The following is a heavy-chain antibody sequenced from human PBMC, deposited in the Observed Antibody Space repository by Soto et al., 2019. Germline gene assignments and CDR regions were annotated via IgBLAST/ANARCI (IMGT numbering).Heavy chain of an antibody. CDR1: GYSFHNSG. Sequence: QVQLVQSGPELKKPGASVKVSCKTFGYSFHNSGISWVRQAPGQGLEWMGWISVFNGYAHYAQKFQGRVIVTADTFTNTAYMDLRGLRSDDTAMYYCSKNGTTWFASWGQGSPITVSS. CDR3: SKNGTTWFAS. J-gene: IGHJ5*01. V-gene: IGHV1-18*01. CDR2: ISVFNGYA. D-gene: IGHD2-2*01.